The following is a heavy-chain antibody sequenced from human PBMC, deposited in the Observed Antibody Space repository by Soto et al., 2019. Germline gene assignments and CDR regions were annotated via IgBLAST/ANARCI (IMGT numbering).Heavy chain of an antibody. CDR2: ISPYNGNT. V-gene: IGHV1-18*01. CDR3: ARVTVTAAEY. D-gene: IGHD2-21*02. J-gene: IGHJ4*02. CDR1: GYPITDYG. Sequence: QVQMVQSGAEVKKPGASVNVSCKASGYPITDYGITWVRQAPGQGLDWMGWISPYNGNTNYAQKYQGRVTMTTDTSTSTAYMELTNLRSDDTATYYCARVTVTAAEYWGQGTLVTVSS.